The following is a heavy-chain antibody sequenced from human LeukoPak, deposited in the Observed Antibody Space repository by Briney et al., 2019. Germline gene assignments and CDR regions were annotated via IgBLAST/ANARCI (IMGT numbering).Heavy chain of an antibody. CDR1: GDSLSSGGYY. J-gene: IGHJ3*02. D-gene: IGHD2-15*01. Sequence: SETLSFTCSVSGDSLSSGGYYWSWIRQHPGKGLEYIGYIYHTGGTYYNPSLKSRVTISVDTSNNQFSLKLNSVSAADTAVYYCARSGYCSGGNCYSNNAFDIWGQGTVVTVSS. CDR3: ARSGYCSGGNCYSNNAFDI. CDR2: IYHTGGT. V-gene: IGHV4-31*03.